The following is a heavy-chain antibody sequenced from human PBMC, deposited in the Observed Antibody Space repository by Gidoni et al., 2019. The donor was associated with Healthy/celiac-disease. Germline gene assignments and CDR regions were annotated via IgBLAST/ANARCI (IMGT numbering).Heavy chain of an antibody. CDR2: ISWNSGSI. D-gene: IGHD6-6*01. CDR1: GCTFDDYA. V-gene: IGHV3-9*01. Sequence: EVQLVESGGGLVQPGRSLRLACSASGCTFDDYAMHGVRQAPGKGLEWVSGISWNSGSIGYADSVKGRFTISRDNAKNSLYLQMNSLRAEDTALYYCAKDRGSSSSLIYFDYWGQGTLVTVSS. CDR3: AKDRGSSSSLIYFDY. J-gene: IGHJ4*02.